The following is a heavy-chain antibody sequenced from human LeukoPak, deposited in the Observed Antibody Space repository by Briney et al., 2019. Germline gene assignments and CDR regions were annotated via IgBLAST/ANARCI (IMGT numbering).Heavy chain of an antibody. CDR2: ISAYNGNT. D-gene: IGHD6-6*01. V-gene: IGHV1-18*01. J-gene: IGHJ4*02. CDR1: GYTFTSYG. CDR3: ARGEAPTFQDY. Sequence: VSSVKVSCKASGYTFTSYGISWVRQPPGQRLQWMRCISAYNGNTNYAQKLQGRVTMTTDTSTSTAYMELRSLRSDDTAVYYCARGEAPTFQDYWGQGTLVTVSS.